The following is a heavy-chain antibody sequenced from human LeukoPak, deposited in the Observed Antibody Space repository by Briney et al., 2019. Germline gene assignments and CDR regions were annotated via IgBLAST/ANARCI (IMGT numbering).Heavy chain of an antibody. CDR2: ISSSSSTI. CDR3: ARDTSRDYGGNS. CDR1: GFTFSSYS. D-gene: IGHD4-23*01. J-gene: IGHJ4*02. V-gene: IGHV3-48*01. Sequence: QSGGSLRLSCAASGFTFSSYSMNWVRQAPGKGLEWVSYISSSSSTIYYADSVKGRFTISRDNSKNTLYLQMNSLRAEDTAVYYCARDTSRDYGGNSWGQGTLVTVSS.